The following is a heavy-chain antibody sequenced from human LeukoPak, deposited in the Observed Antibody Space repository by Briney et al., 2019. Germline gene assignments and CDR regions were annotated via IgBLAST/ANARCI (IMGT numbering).Heavy chain of an antibody. CDR2: IRSKLYGETT. D-gene: IGHD4-11*01. CDR3: TRAGNDYNKYQYPF. CDR1: GFTFGEND. Sequence: GGSLRLSCTVSGFTFGENDMSWVRQAPGKGLEWVGIIRSKLYGETTEYAASVKGRFTISRDDDKSIAFLQLNSLKIEDTAVYYCTRAGNDYNKYQYPFWGQGTLVTVAS. J-gene: IGHJ4*02. V-gene: IGHV3-49*04.